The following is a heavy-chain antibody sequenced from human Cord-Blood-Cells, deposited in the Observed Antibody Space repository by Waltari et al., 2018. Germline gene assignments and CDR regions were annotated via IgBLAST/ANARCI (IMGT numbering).Heavy chain of an antibody. V-gene: IGHV3-21*01. CDR1: GFTFSSYS. D-gene: IGHD3-10*01. J-gene: IGHJ5*02. Sequence: EVQLVESGGGLVKPGGSLRLSCAASGFTFSSYSMNWVRQGPGKGLEWVSSISSSSSYIYYADSVKGRFTNSRDNAKNSLYLQMNSLRAEDTAVYYCARVREVRGVIWFDPWGQGTLVTVSS. CDR2: ISSSSSYI. CDR3: ARVREVRGVIWFDP.